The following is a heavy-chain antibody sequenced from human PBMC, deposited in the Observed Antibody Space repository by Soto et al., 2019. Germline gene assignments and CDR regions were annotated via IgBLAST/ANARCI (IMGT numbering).Heavy chain of an antibody. J-gene: IGHJ4*02. V-gene: IGHV4-39*01. CDR3: ARGGGYSGYLGGY. Sequence: SETLSLTCTVSGGSISSSSYYWGWIRQPPGKGLEWIGSIYYSGSTYYNPSLKSRVTISVDTSKNQFSLKLSSVTAAETAVYYCARGGGYSGYLGGYWGQGHLVTVSS. D-gene: IGHD5-12*01. CDR1: GGSISSSSYY. CDR2: IYYSGST.